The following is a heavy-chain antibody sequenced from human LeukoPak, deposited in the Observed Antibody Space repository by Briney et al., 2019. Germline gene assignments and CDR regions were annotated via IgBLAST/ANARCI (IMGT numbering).Heavy chain of an antibody. Sequence: ASVKVSCKASGYTLTNYYIHWVRQAPGQGLEWVGIINPSGGTTSYAQKFQGRVSMTRDTSTSTVYMELSSLRSEDTAVFYCARTIQDWFDPWGQGTLVTVSS. V-gene: IGHV1-46*01. J-gene: IGHJ5*02. CDR1: GYTLTNYY. CDR2: INPSGGTT. CDR3: ARTIQDWFDP. D-gene: IGHD3-3*01.